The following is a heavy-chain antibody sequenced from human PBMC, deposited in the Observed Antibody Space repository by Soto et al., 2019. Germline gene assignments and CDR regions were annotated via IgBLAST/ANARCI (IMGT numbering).Heavy chain of an antibody. CDR3: TKPKYRGVVVNV. D-gene: IGHD3-10*01. CDR1: GFTFSSYA. V-gene: IGHV3-64*04. J-gene: IGHJ6*02. CDR2: ISSNSGDT. Sequence: GGSLRLSCSASGFTFSSYAMHWVRQAPGKGLEYVSAISSNSGDTYYADSVEGRFTISRDNSKDTLYLQMNSLRAEDTAVYYCTKPKYRGVVVNVWGQGTTVTVSS.